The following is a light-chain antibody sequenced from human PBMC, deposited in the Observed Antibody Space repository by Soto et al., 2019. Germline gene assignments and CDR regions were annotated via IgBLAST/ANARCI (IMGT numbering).Light chain of an antibody. CDR3: QQKFRSTIT. Sequence: DLPMAHSLTSLSASVGHTLTMTCQASQSIALSVNWYQQKPGKAPKTLIYVAFTLESGVPSRFSGSGSGTEFTLTIRSLQPEDFATYYCQQKFRSTITFGQGTRLEIK. CDR2: VAF. V-gene: IGKV1-39*01. CDR1: QSIALS. J-gene: IGKJ5*01.